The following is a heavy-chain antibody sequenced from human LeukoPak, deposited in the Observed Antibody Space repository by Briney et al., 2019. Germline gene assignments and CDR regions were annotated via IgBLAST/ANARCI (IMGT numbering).Heavy chain of an antibody. V-gene: IGHV3-21*01. D-gene: IGHD4-23*01. CDR2: ISSSSTYI. J-gene: IGHJ4*02. CDR1: GFSFSNCS. CDR3: AGDYEGNLAFDI. Sequence: GRILRVSRVASGFSFSNCSMTGVGQALGKGLEWVSSISSSSTYIYYADSLEGRFTISRDNVRNSLYLQMNSLRAEDTAVYYCAGDYEGNLAFDIWGQGTLVTVSS.